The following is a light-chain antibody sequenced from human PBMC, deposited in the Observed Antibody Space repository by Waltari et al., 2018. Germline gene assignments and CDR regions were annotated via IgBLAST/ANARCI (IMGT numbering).Light chain of an antibody. CDR1: SSNTGSNS. CDR3: SSWDDSLKGPL. J-gene: IGLJ3*02. Sequence: QSVLTQPPSASGTPGQRVTISCSGPSSNTGSNSVNWYQHLPGAAPQLLIYIHNQRPSGVPDRFSGSKSGSSATLAISGLQSEDEADYYCSSWDDSLKGPLFGGGTKLTVL. V-gene: IGLV1-44*01. CDR2: IHN.